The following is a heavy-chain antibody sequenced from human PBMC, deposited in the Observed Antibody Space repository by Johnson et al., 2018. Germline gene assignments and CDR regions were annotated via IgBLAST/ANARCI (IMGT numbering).Heavy chain of an antibody. V-gene: IGHV1-8*01. D-gene: IGHD3-3*01. CDR3: ARVGDTYYDFWSGYGYYYYMDV. Sequence: QVQLVQSGAEVKKXGASXKVXCKASGYTFTSYDINWVRQATGQGLEWMGWMNPNSGNTGYAQKFQGRVTMTRNTSISTAYMELSSLGSEDTAVYYCARVGDTYYDFWSGYGYYYYMDVWGKGTTVTVSS. CDR1: GYTFTSYD. CDR2: MNPNSGNT. J-gene: IGHJ6*03.